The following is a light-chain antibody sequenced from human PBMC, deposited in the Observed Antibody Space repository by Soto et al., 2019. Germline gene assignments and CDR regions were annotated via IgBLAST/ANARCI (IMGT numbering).Light chain of an antibody. CDR3: QQRSNWPPIT. CDR1: QSVSSY. Sequence: EILMTQSPATLSVSPGERATLSCSASQSVSSYLAWYQQKPGQAPRLLIYDASNRATGIPARFSGGGSGTDFTLTIDNLEPEDFAIYYCQQRSNWPPITFGQGTRLEI. V-gene: IGKV3-11*01. CDR2: DAS. J-gene: IGKJ5*01.